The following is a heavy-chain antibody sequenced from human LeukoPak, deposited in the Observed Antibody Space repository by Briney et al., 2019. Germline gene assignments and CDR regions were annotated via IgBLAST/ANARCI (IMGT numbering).Heavy chain of an antibody. CDR1: GYSFTSYD. J-gene: IGHJ5*02. D-gene: IGHD4-23*01. CDR2: MSPNSDNT. Sequence: ASVKVSCKASGYSFTSYDINWVRQATGQGLEWMGWMSPNSDNTGYAQKFQGRVTFTRDTSISTAYMELRSLTSEDTAVYYCARDYGGSSGWFDPWGQGTLVTVSS. V-gene: IGHV1-8*01. CDR3: ARDYGGSSGWFDP.